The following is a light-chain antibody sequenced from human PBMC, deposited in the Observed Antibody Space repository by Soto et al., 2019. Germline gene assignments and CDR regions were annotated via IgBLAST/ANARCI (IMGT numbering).Light chain of an antibody. CDR2: DVT. CDR3: ASYRQANTFV. J-gene: IGLJ1*01. CDR1: RGDIGVYNY. Sequence: QSVLTQPASLSGSPGQSSSISCTGTRGDIGVYNYVSWYQQYPGKAPKLIIYDVTYRPTGVSDRFSGSKSGITAALTISGLQPDDEADYYCASYRQANTFVFGTGTKVTVL. V-gene: IGLV2-14*01.